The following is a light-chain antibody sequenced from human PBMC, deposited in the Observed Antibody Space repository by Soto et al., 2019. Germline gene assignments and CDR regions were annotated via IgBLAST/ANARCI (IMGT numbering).Light chain of an antibody. J-gene: IGLJ1*01. CDR2: AVS. CDR1: SSDVGLYDY. CDR3: SSYTSDSSYV. Sequence: QSVLTQPASVSGSPGQSITISCTGTSSDVGLYDYVSWYQQHPGRAPQLMIYAVSNRPSGASNRFSASKSGNTASLFISGLQAEDEADYYCSSYTSDSSYVFGSGTRSPS. V-gene: IGLV2-14*01.